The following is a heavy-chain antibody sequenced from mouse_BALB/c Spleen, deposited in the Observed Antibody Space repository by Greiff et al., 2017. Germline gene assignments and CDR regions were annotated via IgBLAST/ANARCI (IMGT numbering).Heavy chain of an antibody. CDR2: INSNGGST. D-gene: IGHD1-2*01. CDR1: GFTFSSYY. Sequence: EVKVVESGGGLVKLGGSLKLSCAASGFTFSSYYMSWVRQTPEKRLELVAAINSNGGSTYYPDTVKGRFTISRDNAKNTLYLQMSSLKSEDTALYYCARQGYYGYYFDYWGQGTTLTVSS. CDR3: ARQGYYGYYFDY. J-gene: IGHJ2*01. V-gene: IGHV5-6-2*01.